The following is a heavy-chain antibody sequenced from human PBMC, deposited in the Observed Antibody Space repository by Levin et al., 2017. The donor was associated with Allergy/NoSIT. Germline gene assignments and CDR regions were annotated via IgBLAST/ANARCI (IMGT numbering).Heavy chain of an antibody. V-gene: IGHV3-15*01. CDR2: IKSKTDGGTT. CDR3: TTGPLTVVIITPASGDY. CDR1: GFTFSNAW. Sequence: GGSLRLSCAASGFTFSNAWMSWVRQAPGKGLEWVGRIKSKTDGGTTDYAAPVKGRFTISRDDSKNTLYLQMNSLKTEDTAVYYCTTGPLTVVIITPASGDYWGQGTLVTVSS. D-gene: IGHD3-22*01. J-gene: IGHJ4*02.